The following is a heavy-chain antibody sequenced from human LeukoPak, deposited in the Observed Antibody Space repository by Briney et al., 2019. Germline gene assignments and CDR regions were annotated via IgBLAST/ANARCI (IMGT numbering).Heavy chain of an antibody. CDR1: GGSISSSSYY. CDR2: IYYSGST. V-gene: IGHV4-39*01. D-gene: IGHD3-16*01. CDR3: ARHERYDYVWGSSCYFDY. J-gene: IGHJ4*02. Sequence: SETLSLTCTVSGGSISSSSYYWGWIRQPPGKGLEWIGSIYYSGSTYYNPSLKSRVTISVDTSKNQFSLKLSSVTAADTAVYYCARHERYDYVWGSSCYFDYWGQGTPVTVSS.